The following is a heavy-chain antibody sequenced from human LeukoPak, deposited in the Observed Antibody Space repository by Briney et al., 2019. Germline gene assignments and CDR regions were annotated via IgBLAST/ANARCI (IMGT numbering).Heavy chain of an antibody. D-gene: IGHD3-3*01. CDR2: IYHSGST. V-gene: IGHV4-4*02. CDR3: ARDRRDYDFWSGYYHWFDP. J-gene: IGHJ5*02. Sequence: SETLSLTCADSGGSISSSNWWSWVRQPPGKGLEWIGEIYHSGSTNYNPSLKSRVTISVDKSKNQFSLKLSSVTAADTAVYYCARDRRDYDFWSGYYHWFDPWGQGTLVTVSS. CDR1: GGSISSSNW.